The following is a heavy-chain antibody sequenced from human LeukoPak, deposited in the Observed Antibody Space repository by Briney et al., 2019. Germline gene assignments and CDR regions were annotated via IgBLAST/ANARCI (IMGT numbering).Heavy chain of an antibody. D-gene: IGHD3-10*01. CDR2: IYPGDSDT. CDR3: TLRGDSKYYDY. J-gene: IGHJ4*02. CDR1: GYNFANYW. V-gene: IGHV5-51*01. Sequence: ESLKISCKASGYNFANYWIAWVRLMPGKGLEWMGTIYPGDSDTRYRPSFQGQVTISADKSITTAYLQWSTLKASDTAMYYCTLRGDSKYYDYWGQGPLVTVSS.